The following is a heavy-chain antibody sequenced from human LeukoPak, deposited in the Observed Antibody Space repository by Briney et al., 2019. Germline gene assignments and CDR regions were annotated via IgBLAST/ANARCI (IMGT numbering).Heavy chain of an antibody. Sequence: PGGSLRLSCAASGFTFSSYAMSWVRQAPGKGLEWVSAISGSGGSTYYADSVKGRFTISRDNSKNTLYLQMNSLRAEDTAVYYCANPPTTDYDYAWGSYRLGDDAFDIWGQGTMVTVSS. D-gene: IGHD3-16*02. J-gene: IGHJ3*02. CDR2: ISGSGGST. V-gene: IGHV3-23*01. CDR1: GFTFSSYA. CDR3: ANPPTTDYDYAWGSYRLGDDAFDI.